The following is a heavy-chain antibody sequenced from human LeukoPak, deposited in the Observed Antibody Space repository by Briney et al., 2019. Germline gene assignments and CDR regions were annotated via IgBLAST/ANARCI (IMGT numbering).Heavy chain of an antibody. J-gene: IGHJ6*03. CDR1: GGSISSGSYY. V-gene: IGHV4-61*02. D-gene: IGHD2-2*01. CDR2: IYTSGST. CDR3: ARVVPAARAARYYYYYMDV. Sequence: SQTLSLTCTVSGGSISSGSYYWSWIRQPAGKGLEWIGRIYTSGSTNYNPSLKSRVTISVDTSKNQFSLKLSSVTAADTAVYYCARVVPAARAARYYYYYMDVWGKGTTVTVSS.